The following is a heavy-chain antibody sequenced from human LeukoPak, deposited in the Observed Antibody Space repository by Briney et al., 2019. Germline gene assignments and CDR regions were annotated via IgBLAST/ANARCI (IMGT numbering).Heavy chain of an antibody. V-gene: IGHV1-69*05. CDR1: GGTFSSYA. D-gene: IGHD3-22*01. CDR3: ARAPYYYDSSGYYARPYYFDY. CDR2: IIPIFGKA. J-gene: IGHJ4*02. Sequence: SVKVSCKASGGTFSSYAISWVRQAPGQGLEWMGGIIPIFGKANYAQKFQGRVTITTDESTSTAYMELSSLRSEDTAVYYCARAPYYYDSSGYYARPYYFDYWGQGTLVTVSS.